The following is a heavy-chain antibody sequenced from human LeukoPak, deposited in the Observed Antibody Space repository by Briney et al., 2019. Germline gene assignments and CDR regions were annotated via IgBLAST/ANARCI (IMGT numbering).Heavy chain of an antibody. Sequence: SETLSLTCTVSGGSISSYYWSWIRQPPGKGLEWIGYIYYSGSTNYNPSLKSRVTISVDTSKNQFSLKLSSVTAADTAVYYCARTGYSSDYYGMDVWGQGTTITVSS. CDR1: GGSISSYY. D-gene: IGHD6-25*01. CDR3: ARTGYSSDYYGMDV. CDR2: IYYSGST. J-gene: IGHJ6*02. V-gene: IGHV4-59*01.